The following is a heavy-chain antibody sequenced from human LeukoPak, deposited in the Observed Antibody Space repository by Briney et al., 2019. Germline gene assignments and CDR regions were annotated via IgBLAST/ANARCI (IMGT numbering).Heavy chain of an antibody. CDR1: EYTFTSYS. V-gene: IGHV7-4-1*02. CDR3: ARNNADGEGRFSY. J-gene: IGHJ4*02. D-gene: IGHD3-10*01. CDR2: INTKTGNP. Sequence: ASVKVSCKASEYTFTSYSMNWVRQAPGQGLEWMGWINTKTGNPAYAQGFTGRFVFSLDTSVSTAYLQISSLKVEDTAVYYCARNNADGEGRFSYWGQGTLVTVSS.